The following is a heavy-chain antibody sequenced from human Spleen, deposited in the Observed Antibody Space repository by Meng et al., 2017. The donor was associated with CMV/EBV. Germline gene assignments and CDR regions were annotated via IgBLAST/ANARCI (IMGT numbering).Heavy chain of an antibody. CDR1: GFTFSSYA. CDR2: ISSGGNSI. V-gene: IGHV3-48*03. CDR3: AREEFPKALRFDP. D-gene: IGHD3-10*01. Sequence: GGSLRLSCVAAGFTFSSYAMNWVRQAPGKGGKWVSYISSGGNSIFYADSVKGRFTISRANTKNSLYLQMNSLRAEDTALYYCAREEFPKALRFDPWGQGTLVTVSS. J-gene: IGHJ5*02.